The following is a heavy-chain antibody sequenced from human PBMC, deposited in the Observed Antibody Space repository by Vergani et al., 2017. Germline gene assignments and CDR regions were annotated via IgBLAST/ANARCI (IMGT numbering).Heavy chain of an antibody. CDR2: TRYDGNNK. CDR1: GFTFNQYG. Sequence: QVQLVESGGGVVQPGRSLRLSCAASGFTFNQYGMHWVRQAPGKGLEWVAVTRYDGNNKTYEDSVKGRFTISRDNSKGTRYLQMNSMNDADTGVYYCARDLGFLYNRFDPWGQGTLVTVSS. CDR3: ARDLGFLYNRFDP. J-gene: IGHJ5*02. D-gene: IGHD1-14*01. V-gene: IGHV3-33*01.